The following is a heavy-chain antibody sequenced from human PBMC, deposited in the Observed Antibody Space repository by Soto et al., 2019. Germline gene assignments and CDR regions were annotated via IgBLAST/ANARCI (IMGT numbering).Heavy chain of an antibody. CDR1: GGTFSSYA. CDR3: ASAPVSSNCGGYCYLNY. V-gene: IGHV1-69*01. J-gene: IGHJ4*02. Sequence: QVQLVQSGAEVKKPGSSVKVSCKASGGTFSSYAISWVRQAPGQGLEWMGGIIPIFGTANYAQKFQGRVKITADESTSTAYMELSSLRSEDTAVYYCASAPVSSNCGGYCYLNYWGQGTLVTVSS. CDR2: IIPIFGTA. D-gene: IGHD2-21*02.